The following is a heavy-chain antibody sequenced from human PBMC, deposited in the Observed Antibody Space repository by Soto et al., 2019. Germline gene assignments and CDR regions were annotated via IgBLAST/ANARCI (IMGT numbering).Heavy chain of an antibody. CDR3: TQIYGSGSWGWYFHS. Sequence: QITLKESGPSLVRPTETLTLTCTFSGFSLITGVGVGWVRQPPGKALEWLAVIFWDKNDYYRPSLQTRVTISKDTSKDHVLLILTNMDPEDTATYFCTQIYGSGSWGWYFHSWGQGTLVSVSS. V-gene: IGHV2-5*02. CDR1: GFSLITGVG. CDR2: IFWDKND. D-gene: IGHD1-26*01. J-gene: IGHJ4*02.